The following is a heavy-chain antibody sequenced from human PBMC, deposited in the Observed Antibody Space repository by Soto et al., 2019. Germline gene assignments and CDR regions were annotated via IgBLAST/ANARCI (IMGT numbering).Heavy chain of an antibody. CDR1: GYSFTSYW. D-gene: IGHD3-9*01. CDR2: IYPGDSDT. CDR3: ARVYDSVAGGGIFDC. J-gene: IGHJ4*02. Sequence: GESLKISCKGSGYSFTSYWIGWARQMPGKGLEWMGIIYPGDSDTRYSPSFQGQVTISADKSISTAYLQWSSLKASDTAMYYCARVYDSVAGGGIFDCWGQGTLVTVSS. V-gene: IGHV5-51*01.